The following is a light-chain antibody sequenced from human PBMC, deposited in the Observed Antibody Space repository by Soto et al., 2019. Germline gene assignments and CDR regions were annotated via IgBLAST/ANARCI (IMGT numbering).Light chain of an antibody. CDR2: DAF. J-gene: IGKJ1*01. V-gene: IGKV3-15*01. Sequence: EKVMTQSPATLSVSPGERATLSCRASQNVKTRLAWYQQKPGQAPRLLIYDAFTRATGIPARFSGSASGTEFTLTINRLEPEDFAVYYCHQYGNSPWTLGQGTKVDIK. CDR3: HQYGNSPWT. CDR1: QNVKTR.